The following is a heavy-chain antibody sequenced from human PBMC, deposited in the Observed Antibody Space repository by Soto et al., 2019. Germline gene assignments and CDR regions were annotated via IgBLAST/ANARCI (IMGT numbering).Heavy chain of an antibody. CDR3: ARDLGVAATLQFDY. D-gene: IGHD1-26*01. CDR1: GYTFTSYG. CDR2: ISAYNGNT. Sequence: QVQLVQSGAEVKKPGASVKVSCKASGYTFTSYGISWVRQAPGQGLEWMGWISAYNGNTNYAQKLQVRVTMTTDTSTSPGYMELRSLRSDHTAVYYCARDLGVAATLQFDYWGQGTLVTVSS. J-gene: IGHJ4*02. V-gene: IGHV1-18*01.